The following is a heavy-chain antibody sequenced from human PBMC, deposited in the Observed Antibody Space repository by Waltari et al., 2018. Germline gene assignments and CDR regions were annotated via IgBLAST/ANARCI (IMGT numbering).Heavy chain of an antibody. CDR3: ATLPQRQELERRTLGAFDI. CDR2: FDPEDGET. CDR1: GHTLTELS. D-gene: IGHD1-1*01. V-gene: IGHV1-24*01. J-gene: IGHJ3*02. Sequence: QVQLVQSGAEVKKPGASVKVSCKVPGHTLTELSTHWRRQSPGKGLEWMGGFDPEDGETIYAQKFQGRVTMTEDTSTDTAYMELSSLRSEDTAVYYCATLPQRQELERRTLGAFDIWGQGTMVTVSS.